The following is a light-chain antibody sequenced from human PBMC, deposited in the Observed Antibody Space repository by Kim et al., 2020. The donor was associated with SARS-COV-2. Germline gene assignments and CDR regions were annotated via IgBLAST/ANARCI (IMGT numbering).Light chain of an antibody. J-gene: IGKJ2*01. CDR3: QQYDSSPSYT. CDR1: QSVSMNY. CDR2: GAS. V-gene: IGKV3-20*01. Sequence: EIVLTQSPATLSLSPGERATLSCRASQSVSMNYLAWYQQKPGQAARFLIYGASSSGTGIPDRFSGSGSGTGFTLTISRLEPEDFAVYYCQQYDSSPSYTFGRETKL.